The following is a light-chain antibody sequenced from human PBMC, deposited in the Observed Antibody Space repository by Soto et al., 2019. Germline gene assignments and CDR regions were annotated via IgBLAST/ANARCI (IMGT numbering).Light chain of an antibody. V-gene: IGKV2-28*01. Sequence: DIVMTQSPLSLPVTPGEPASSSCRSSQSLLHSNGYNYLDWYLQKPGQSPQLLIYLGSNRASGVPDRFSGSGSGTDFTLKISRVEAEDVGVYYCMQALQTPHFGQGTKVEIK. CDR3: MQALQTPH. CDR1: QSLLHSNGYNY. CDR2: LGS. J-gene: IGKJ1*01.